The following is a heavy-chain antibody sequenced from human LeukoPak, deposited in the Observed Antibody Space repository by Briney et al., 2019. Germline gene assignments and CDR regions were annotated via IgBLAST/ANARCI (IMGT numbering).Heavy chain of an antibody. CDR3: ARAPAGREFDY. Sequence: PGGSLRLSCAASGFTFSSYGMSWVRQAPGKGLEWVSHISNTGGTAYYADSVKGRFTISRDNSKNTLYLQMSSLRAEDTAVYYCARAPAGREFDYWGQGTLVTVSS. D-gene: IGHD2-2*01. CDR1: GFTFSSYG. V-gene: IGHV3-23*01. CDR2: ISNTGGTA. J-gene: IGHJ4*02.